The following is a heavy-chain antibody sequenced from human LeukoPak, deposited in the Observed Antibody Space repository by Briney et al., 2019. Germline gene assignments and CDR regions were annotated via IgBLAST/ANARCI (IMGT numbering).Heavy chain of an antibody. CDR3: AREALGWQLVDFGFFDY. CDR2: IWYDGSNK. Sequence: GGSLRLSCAASGFTFSSYGMHWVRQAPGKGLEWVAVIWYDGSNKYYADSVKGRFTISRDNSKNTLYLQMNGLRAEDTAVYYCAREALGWQLVDFGFFDYWGQGTLVTVSS. D-gene: IGHD6-6*01. CDR1: GFTFSSYG. V-gene: IGHV3-33*01. J-gene: IGHJ4*02.